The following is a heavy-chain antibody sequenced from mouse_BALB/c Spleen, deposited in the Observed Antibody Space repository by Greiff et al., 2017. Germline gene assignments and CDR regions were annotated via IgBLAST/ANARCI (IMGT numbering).Heavy chain of an antibody. D-gene: IGHD2-3*01. CDR3: ASLYDGYWYFDV. CDR2: ISSGGSYT. V-gene: IGHV5-9-1*01. Sequence: EVMLVESGGGLVKPGGSLKLSCAASGFTFSSYAMSWVRQTPEKRLEWVATISSGGSYTYYPDSVKGRFTISRDNAKNTLYLQMSSLRSEDTAMYYCASLYDGYWYFDVWGAGTTVTVSS. CDR1: GFTFSSYA. J-gene: IGHJ1*01.